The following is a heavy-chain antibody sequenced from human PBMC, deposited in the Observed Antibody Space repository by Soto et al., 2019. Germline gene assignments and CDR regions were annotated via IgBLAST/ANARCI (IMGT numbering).Heavy chain of an antibody. CDR2: ISGSGGST. V-gene: IGHV3-23*01. J-gene: IGHJ6*02. CDR1: GFTFSSYA. D-gene: IGHD6-13*01. CDR3: AKAQVAAAPLYYYYYYGMDV. Sequence: GGSLRLSCAASGFTFSSYAMSWVRQAPGKGLEWVSAISGSGGSTYYADSVKGRFTISRDNSKNTLYLQMNSLRAEDTAVDYCAKAQVAAAPLYYYYYYGMDVWGQGTTVTVSS.